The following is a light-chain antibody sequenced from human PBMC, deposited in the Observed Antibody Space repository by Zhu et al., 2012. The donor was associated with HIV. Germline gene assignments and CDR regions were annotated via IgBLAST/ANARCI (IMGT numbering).Light chain of an antibody. J-gene: IGKJ2*02. V-gene: IGKV3-15*01. CDR1: QTVNSN. CDR3: QQYDEWPRT. CDR2: GAS. Sequence: EIVLTQSPGTLSLSPGERATLSCRASQTVNSNLAWYQQRPGQAPRLLIYGASTRATGLPARFSGSGSGTEFTLTISSLQSEDFAVYYCQQYDEWPRTFGLGDQAWRSN.